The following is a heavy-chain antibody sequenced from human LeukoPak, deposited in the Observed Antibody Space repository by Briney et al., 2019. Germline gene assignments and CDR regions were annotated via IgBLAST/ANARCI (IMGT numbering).Heavy chain of an antibody. D-gene: IGHD1-26*01. J-gene: IGHJ5*02. CDR2: INWNGGST. Sequence: GGSLRLSCAASGFTFDDYGMSWVRQAPGKGLEWVSGINWNGGSTGYADSVKGRFTISRDNAKNSLYLQMNSLRAEDTAVYYCARHPQVGATRSWFDPWGQGTLVTVSS. CDR1: GFTFDDYG. V-gene: IGHV3-20*04. CDR3: ARHPQVGATRSWFDP.